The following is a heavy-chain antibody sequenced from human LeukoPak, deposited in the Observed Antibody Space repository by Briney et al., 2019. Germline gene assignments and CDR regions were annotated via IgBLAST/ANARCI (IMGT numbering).Heavy chain of an antibody. V-gene: IGHV4-59*08. Sequence: PSETLSLTCTVSGGLISIYYWSWIRQPPGEGLGWIGYIYDSGSTNYKRSVKSRVTISVDTSKNQFSLKLSSVTAADTAVYYCARLKYSSSWFNAFDIWGQGTMVTVSS. CDR1: GGLISIYY. J-gene: IGHJ3*02. CDR2: IYDSGST. CDR3: ARLKYSSSWFNAFDI. D-gene: IGHD6-13*01.